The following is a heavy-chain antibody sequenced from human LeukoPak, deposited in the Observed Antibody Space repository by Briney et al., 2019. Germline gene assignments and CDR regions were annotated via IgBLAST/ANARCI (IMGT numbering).Heavy chain of an antibody. CDR3: VRAYSRGYSDDFDF. Sequence: GSLRLSCAASGFTFSDYYMSWFRQAPGAGLEWLSYINLNNGTMYYADSVRGRFAISRDNTKNSLYLQMNSLRGEDTAVYYCVRAYSRGYSDDFDFWGQGTLVTVSS. V-gene: IGHV3-11*01. CDR2: INLNNGTM. CDR1: GFTFSDYY. J-gene: IGHJ4*02. D-gene: IGHD3-22*01.